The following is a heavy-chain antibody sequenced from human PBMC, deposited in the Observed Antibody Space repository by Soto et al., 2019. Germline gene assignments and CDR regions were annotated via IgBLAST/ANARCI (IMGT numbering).Heavy chain of an antibody. V-gene: IGHV4-31*03. CDR1: GGSISSGGYY. CDR2: IYYSGST. CDR3: ARDAPWSSSLDY. J-gene: IGHJ4*02. Sequence: QVQLQESGPGLVKPSQTLSLTCTVSGGSISSGGYYWSWIRQHPGKGLEWIGYIYYSGSTYYNPSLKSRVTISVDTSKNQSSLKLSSVTAADTAVYYCARDAPWSSSLDYWGQGTLVTVSS. D-gene: IGHD6-13*01.